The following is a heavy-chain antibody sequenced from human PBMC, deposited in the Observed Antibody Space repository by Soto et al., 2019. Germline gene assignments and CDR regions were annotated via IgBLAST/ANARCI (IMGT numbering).Heavy chain of an antibody. V-gene: IGHV3-7*01. CDR3: ARDVLDYDFWSGYGGSYYYMDV. D-gene: IGHD3-3*01. J-gene: IGHJ6*03. CDR1: GFTFSSYW. Sequence: EVQLVESGGGLVQPGGSLRLSCAASGFTFSSYWMSWVRQAPGKGLEWVANIKQDGSEKYYVDSVKGRFTISRDNAKNSLYLQMNSVRAEDTAVYYCARDVLDYDFWSGYGGSYYYMDVWGKGTTVTVSS. CDR2: IKQDGSEK.